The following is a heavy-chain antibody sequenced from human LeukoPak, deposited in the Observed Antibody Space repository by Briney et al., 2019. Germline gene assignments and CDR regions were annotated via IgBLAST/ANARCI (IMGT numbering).Heavy chain of an antibody. CDR3: ARRSAAAAFDI. D-gene: IGHD2-2*01. CDR2: IYYTGST. Sequence: SETLSLTCTVSGGSVSNGNYYWSWLRQPPGKALEWIGYIYYTGSTSYNPSLEGRVTISVDTSKNQFSLKLSSVTAADTAVYYCARRSAAAAFDIWGQGTMVTVSS. CDR1: GGSVSNGNYY. J-gene: IGHJ3*02. V-gene: IGHV4-61*01.